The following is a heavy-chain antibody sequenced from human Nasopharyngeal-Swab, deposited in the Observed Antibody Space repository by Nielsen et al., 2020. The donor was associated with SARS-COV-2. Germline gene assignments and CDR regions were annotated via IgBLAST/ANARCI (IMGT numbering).Heavy chain of an antibody. Sequence: SETLSLTCTVSGGSISSYYWSWIRQPPGKGLEWIGYIYYSGSTNYNPSLKSRVTISVDTSKNQFSLKLSSVTAADTAVYYCARGFEYWGQGTLVTVSS. CDR3: ARGFEY. CDR2: IYYSGST. J-gene: IGHJ4*02. V-gene: IGHV4-59*13. CDR1: GGSISSYY.